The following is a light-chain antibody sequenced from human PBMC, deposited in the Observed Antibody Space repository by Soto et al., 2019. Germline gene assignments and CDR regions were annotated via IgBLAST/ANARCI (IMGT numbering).Light chain of an antibody. V-gene: IGKV1-5*01. CDR2: DAS. CDR3: QQYNHYSSNT. Sequence: DIQMTQSPSTLSASVGDSVTITCRASQRIGRWLAWYQQKPEKAPKLLIYDASTLQSGVPSRFSGSGSGTEFTLNITSLQADDFATYYCQQYNHYSSNTFVRGTKLEI. CDR1: QRIGRW. J-gene: IGKJ2*01.